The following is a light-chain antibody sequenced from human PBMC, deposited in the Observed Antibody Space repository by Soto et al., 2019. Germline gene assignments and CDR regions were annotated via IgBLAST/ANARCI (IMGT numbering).Light chain of an antibody. J-gene: IGLJ2*01. V-gene: IGLV8-61*01. CDR1: SGSVSTDYY. CDR3: VLYMGRGISV. CDR2: NTN. Sequence: QAVVTQEPSFSVSPGGTVTLTCGLSSGSVSTDYYPSWYQQTPGQAPRTLIYNTNTLSAGVPDRFSGSILGNKAARTITGAQADDECDYYCVLYMGRGISVFGGGTKLTVL.